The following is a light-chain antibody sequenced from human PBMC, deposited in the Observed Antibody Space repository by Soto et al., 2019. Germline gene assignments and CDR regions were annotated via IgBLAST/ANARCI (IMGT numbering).Light chain of an antibody. CDR1: SSDVGGYNY. Sequence: QSALTQPRSVSGSPGQSVTISCTGTSSDVGGYNYVSWYQQHPGKAPTLMIYDVSKRPSGVPDRVSGSKSGNTASLTISGLQDEDEADYYCCSSSGSYTVVFGGGTKLTVL. V-gene: IGLV2-11*01. J-gene: IGLJ2*01. CDR2: DVS. CDR3: CSSSGSYTVV.